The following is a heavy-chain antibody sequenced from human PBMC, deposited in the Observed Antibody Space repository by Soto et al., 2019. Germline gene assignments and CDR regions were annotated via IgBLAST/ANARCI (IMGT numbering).Heavy chain of an antibody. J-gene: IGHJ6*03. CDR2: IIPIFGTA. V-gene: IGHV1-69*06. D-gene: IGHD2-2*01. Sequence: ASVKVSCKASGGTFSSYAISWVRQAPGQGLEWMGGIIPIFGTANYAQKFQGRVTMTGNTSTSTAYMELSSLRSEDTAVYYCTLGYCSSTSCEPNYYYYYMDVWGKGTTVTVSS. CDR3: TLGYCSSTSCEPNYYYYYMDV. CDR1: GGTFSSYA.